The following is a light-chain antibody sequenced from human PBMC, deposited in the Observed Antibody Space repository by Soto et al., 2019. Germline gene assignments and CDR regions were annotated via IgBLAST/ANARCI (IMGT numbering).Light chain of an antibody. V-gene: IGKV3-15*01. CDR1: QSVSSN. CDR3: QQYNNWPPGIT. Sequence: EIVMTQSPATLSVSPGERATLSCRASQSVSSNLAWYQQKPGQAPRLLIYGASTRATGIPARFSGSGSGTEFTLTISSLLSEDFAVYYCQQYNNWPPGITFGKGTRREIK. J-gene: IGKJ5*01. CDR2: GAS.